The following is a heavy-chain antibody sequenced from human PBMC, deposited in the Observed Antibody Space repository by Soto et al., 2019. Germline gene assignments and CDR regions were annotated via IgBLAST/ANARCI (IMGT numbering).Heavy chain of an antibody. V-gene: IGHV4-30-4*01. J-gene: IGHJ6*02. CDR3: ASWGRNYDFWSGSKYYYYGMDV. Sequence: SETLSLTCTVSGGSISSGDYYRSWIRQPPGKGLEWIGYIYYSGSTYYNPSLKSRVTISVDTSKNQFSLKLSSVTAADTAVYYCASWGRNYDFWSGSKYYYYGMDVWGQGTTVTV. CDR2: IYYSGST. CDR1: GGSISSGDYY. D-gene: IGHD3-3*01.